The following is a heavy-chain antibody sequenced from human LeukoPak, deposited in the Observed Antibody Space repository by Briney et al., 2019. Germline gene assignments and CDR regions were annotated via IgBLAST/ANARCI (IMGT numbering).Heavy chain of an antibody. CDR1: GFSLSTPGLG. CDR3: AHRREAHRPNYYDF. CDR2: IYSNDDK. J-gene: IGHJ4*02. D-gene: IGHD6-6*01. V-gene: IGHV2-5*01. Sequence: SGPTLVKPTQTLTLTCTFSGFSLSTPGLGVGWIRQPPGKALEWLAVIYSNDDKRYGPSLGTRLTITKDTSKNQVVLTMTNMDPVDTATYYCAHRREAHRPNYYDFWGQGTLVTVSS.